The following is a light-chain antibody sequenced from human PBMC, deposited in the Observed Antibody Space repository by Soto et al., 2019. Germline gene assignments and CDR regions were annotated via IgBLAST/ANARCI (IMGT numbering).Light chain of an antibody. V-gene: IGLV2-11*01. Sequence: QSALTQPRSVSGSPGQSVTISCTGTSSDVGDYNYVSWYQQHPGKAPKLMIYDVNKWPSGVPHRFSGSKSGNTASLTISGLQAEDEADYHCCSYAGSHTPWVFGGGTKLTVL. CDR3: CSYAGSHTPWV. CDR1: SSDVGDYNY. J-gene: IGLJ3*02. CDR2: DVN.